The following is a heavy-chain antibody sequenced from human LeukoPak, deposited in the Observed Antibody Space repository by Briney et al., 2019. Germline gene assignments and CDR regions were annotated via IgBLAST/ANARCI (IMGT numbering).Heavy chain of an antibody. CDR1: GYTFTGYY. Sequence: GASVKVSCKASGYTFTGYYMHWVRQAPGQGLEWMGRINPNSGGTNYAQKFQGRVTITRDTSISTAYMELSRLRSDDTAVYYCARGREAGPYYYYYMDVWGKGTTVTVSS. J-gene: IGHJ6*03. D-gene: IGHD3-10*01. V-gene: IGHV1-2*06. CDR2: INPNSGGT. CDR3: ARGREAGPYYYYYMDV.